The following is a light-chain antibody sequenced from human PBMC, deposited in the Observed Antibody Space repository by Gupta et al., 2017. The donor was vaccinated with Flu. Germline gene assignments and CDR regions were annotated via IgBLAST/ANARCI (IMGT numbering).Light chain of an antibody. CDR1: QSISSN. Sequence: VMTQYPDTLSVSPGERATLSCRASQSISSNLAWYQHKPGLAPRLLIFGASTRATGIADRFSGSGSGTEFTLTISSLESEDFAVYYCQQYDDWPRITFGQGTRLEIK. CDR3: QQYDDWPRIT. CDR2: GAS. J-gene: IGKJ5*01. V-gene: IGKV3-15*01.